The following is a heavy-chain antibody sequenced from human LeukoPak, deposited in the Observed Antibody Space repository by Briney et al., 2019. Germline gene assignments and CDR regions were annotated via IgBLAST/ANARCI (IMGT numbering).Heavy chain of an antibody. CDR3: ARVHVLLWFGEVYYFDY. J-gene: IGHJ4*02. CDR2: ISAYNGNT. D-gene: IGHD3-10*01. CDR1: GYTFTSYG. Sequence: ASVKVSCKASGYTFTSYGISWVRQASGQELEWMGWISAYNGNTNYAQKLQGRVTMTTDTSTSTAYMELRSLRSDDTAVYYCARVHVLLWFGEVYYFDYWGQGTLVTVSS. V-gene: IGHV1-18*01.